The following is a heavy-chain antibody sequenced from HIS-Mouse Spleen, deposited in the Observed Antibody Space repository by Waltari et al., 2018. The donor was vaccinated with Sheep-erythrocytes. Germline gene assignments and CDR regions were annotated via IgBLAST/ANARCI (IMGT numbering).Heavy chain of an antibody. J-gene: IGHJ3*02. V-gene: IGHV4-34*01. Sequence: QVQLQQWGARLLKLSETLSPTCAVHAWSFSGYYWSWTRQPPGKGLEWSGEINHSGSTNYNPSLKSRVTISVDTSKNQFSLKLSSVTAADTAVYYCALSVDLAGAFDIWGQGTMVTVSS. D-gene: IGHD6-19*01. CDR3: ALSVDLAGAFDI. CDR2: INHSGST. CDR1: AWSFSGYY.